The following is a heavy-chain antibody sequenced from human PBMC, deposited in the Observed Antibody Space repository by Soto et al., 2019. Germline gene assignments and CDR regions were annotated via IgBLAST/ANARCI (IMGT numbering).Heavy chain of an antibody. Sequence: EVQLVESGGGLVQPGGSLRLSCAASGFTFSNSWMNWVRQAPGKGLEWVAKIKEDRSENYYVDSVKGRFTISRDNAKNSVYLQMNSLIGEDTAVYFCARGYSGFLYWGQGALVTVSS. CDR2: IKEDRSEN. J-gene: IGHJ4*02. V-gene: IGHV3-7*01. CDR3: ARGYSGFLY. D-gene: IGHD5-12*01. CDR1: GFTFSNSW.